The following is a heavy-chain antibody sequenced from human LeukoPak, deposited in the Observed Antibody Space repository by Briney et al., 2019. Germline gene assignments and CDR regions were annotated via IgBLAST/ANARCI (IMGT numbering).Heavy chain of an antibody. J-gene: IGHJ6*03. CDR3: ARANGDSIYYYYYYMDV. Sequence: SETLSLTCTVSGGSIGSGDYYWSWIRQPPGKGLEWIGYIYYSGSTYYNPSLKSRVTISVDTSKNQFSLKLSSVTAADTAVYNCARANGDSIYYYYYYMDVWGKGTTVTVSS. D-gene: IGHD4-17*01. CDR2: IYYSGST. V-gene: IGHV4-30-4*08. CDR1: GGSIGSGDYY.